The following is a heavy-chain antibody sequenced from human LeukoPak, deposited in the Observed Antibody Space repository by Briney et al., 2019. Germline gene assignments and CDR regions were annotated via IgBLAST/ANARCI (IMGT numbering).Heavy chain of an antibody. CDR2: IYTSGST. V-gene: IGHV4-61*02. CDR1: GGSISSGSYY. J-gene: IGHJ5*02. Sequence: SETLSLTCTVSGGSISSGSYYWSWIRQPAGKGLEWIGRIYTSGSTNYNPSLKSRVTMSVDTSKNQFSLKLSSVTAADTAVYYCARGRRVRGVINGDLNWFDPWGQGTLVTVSS. CDR3: ARGRRVRGVINGDLNWFDP. D-gene: IGHD3-10*01.